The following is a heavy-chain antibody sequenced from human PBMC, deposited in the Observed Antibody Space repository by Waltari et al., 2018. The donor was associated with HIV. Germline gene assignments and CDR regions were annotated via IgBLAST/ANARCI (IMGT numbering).Heavy chain of an antibody. CDR1: GFTFSGYG. D-gene: IGHD3-16*01. Sequence: QVYLMESGGGVVQPGGSLKLSCAASGFTFSGYGMHWVRQAPGKGAGGVAIIWSDGYNQVYADSVRGRFTFSRDNSKYTLSLQMNSLRAEDTALYYCVKERGPFNGFDIWGQGTMVTVSS. V-gene: IGHV3-33*06. J-gene: IGHJ3*02. CDR3: VKERGPFNGFDI. CDR2: IWSDGYNQ.